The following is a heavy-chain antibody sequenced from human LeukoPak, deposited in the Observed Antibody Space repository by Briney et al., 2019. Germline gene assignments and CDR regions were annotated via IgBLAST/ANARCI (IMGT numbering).Heavy chain of an antibody. CDR1: GFTFSSYA. CDR2: IGSNGGST. Sequence: GGSLRLSCAASGFTFSSYAMHWVRQAPGKGLEYVSAIGSNGGSTYYANSVKGRFTISRDNSKNTLYLQMGSLRAEDVAVYYCASGKSYYYDSSGYCAYWGQGTLVTVSS. J-gene: IGHJ4*02. CDR3: ASGKSYYYDSSGYCAY. V-gene: IGHV3-64*01. D-gene: IGHD3-22*01.